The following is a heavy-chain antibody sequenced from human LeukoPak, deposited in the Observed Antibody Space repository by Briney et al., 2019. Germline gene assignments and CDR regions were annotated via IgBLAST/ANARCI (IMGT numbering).Heavy chain of an antibody. CDR2: INWNGATT. V-gene: IGHV3-20*04. Sequence: PGGSLRLSCAASGFDFDEYGMSWVRQTAGKGLEWVSGINWNGATTGYADSVKGRFTVSRDNAKKSLYLQMNDLRAEDTALYYCARDLGSGRGSLGADWGQGTLVTVSS. J-gene: IGHJ4*02. CDR1: GFDFDEYG. D-gene: IGHD3-10*01. CDR3: ARDLGSGRGSLGAD.